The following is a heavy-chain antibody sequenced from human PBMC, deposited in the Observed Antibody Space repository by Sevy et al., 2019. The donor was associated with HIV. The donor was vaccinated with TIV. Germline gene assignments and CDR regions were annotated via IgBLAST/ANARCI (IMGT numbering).Heavy chain of an antibody. CDR2: ISSDTNYI. CDR3: ARIRFRFLWGEFDF. V-gene: IGHV3-21*01. D-gene: IGHD3-3*01. J-gene: IGHJ4*02. Sequence: GGSLRLSCAASGFTFSGYTMNWVRQAPGKGLEWVSSISSDTNYINYADSVKGRFTISRDNAKDSLDLQMNSLRAEDTVVYYCARIRFRFLWGEFDFWGQGTRVPVSS. CDR1: GFTFSGYT.